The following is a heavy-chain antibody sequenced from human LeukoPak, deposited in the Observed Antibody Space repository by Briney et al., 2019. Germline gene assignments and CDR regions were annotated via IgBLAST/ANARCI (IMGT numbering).Heavy chain of an antibody. D-gene: IGHD6-13*01. CDR3: ARVRYSSSWSYYYYGMDV. CDR1: GGSISSSSHY. Sequence: SETLSLTCTVSGGSISSSSHYWGWIRQPPGKGLEWIGSIYYSGSTYYNPSLKSRDTISVDTSKNQFSLKLSSVTAADTAVYYCARVRYSSSWSYYYYGMDVWGQGTTVTVSS. V-gene: IGHV4-39*07. CDR2: IYYSGST. J-gene: IGHJ6*02.